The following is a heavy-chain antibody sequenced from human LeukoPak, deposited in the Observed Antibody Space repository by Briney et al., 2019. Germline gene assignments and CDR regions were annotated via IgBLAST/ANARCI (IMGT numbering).Heavy chain of an antibody. CDR1: GGSFSGYY. J-gene: IGHJ6*03. CDR3: ERGYSSSSQGRYYYYYYMDV. CDR2: INHSGST. D-gene: IGHD6-6*01. Sequence: PSETLSLTCAVYGGSFSGYYWSWIRQPPGKGLEWIGEINHSGSTNYNPSLKSRVTISVDTSKNQFSLKLSSVTAADTAVYYCERGYSSSSQGRYYYYYYMDVWGKGTTVTVSS. V-gene: IGHV4-34*01.